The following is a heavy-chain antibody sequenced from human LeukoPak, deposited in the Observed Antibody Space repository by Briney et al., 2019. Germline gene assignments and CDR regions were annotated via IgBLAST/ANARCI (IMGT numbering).Heavy chain of an antibody. V-gene: IGHV4-59*01. D-gene: IGHD3-10*01. CDR1: GGSISRYY. CDR2: IYYSGST. Sequence: SDTLPLTCTVSGGSISRYYWSWLRQPPGRGLEWFGYIYYSGSTNYNPSLKSRVTISVDTSKNQFSLKLSSVTAADTAVYYCAREITMVRGGRHWFDPWGRGTLVTVSS. CDR3: AREITMVRGGRHWFDP. J-gene: IGHJ5*02.